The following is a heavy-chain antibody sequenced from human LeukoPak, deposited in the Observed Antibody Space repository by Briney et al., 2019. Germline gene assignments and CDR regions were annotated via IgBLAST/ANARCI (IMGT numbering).Heavy chain of an antibody. CDR1: GGSFSGYY. CDR3: ARHVLLPPLDFDY. Sequence: KPSETLSLTCAVYGGSFSGYYWSWIRQPPGKGLEWIGEINHSGSTNYNPSLKSRVTISVDTSKNQFSLKLSSVTAADTAVYYCARHVLLPPLDFDYWGQGTLVTVSS. CDR2: INHSGST. J-gene: IGHJ4*02. D-gene: IGHD2-15*01. V-gene: IGHV4-34*01.